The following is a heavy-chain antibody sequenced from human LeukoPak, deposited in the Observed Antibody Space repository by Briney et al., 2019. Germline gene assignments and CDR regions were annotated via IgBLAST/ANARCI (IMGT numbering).Heavy chain of an antibody. CDR3: ARGSEYFRH. CDR2: IYSGGNT. CDR1: GFTFSSNS. J-gene: IGHJ1*01. V-gene: IGHV3-66*01. Sequence: GGSLRLSCADSGFTFSSNSMSWVRQAPGKGLEWVSIIYSGGNTFHADSVKARFSISRDESTDTVYLQMNSLRVEDTAVYYCARGSEYFRHWGQGTLVTVSS.